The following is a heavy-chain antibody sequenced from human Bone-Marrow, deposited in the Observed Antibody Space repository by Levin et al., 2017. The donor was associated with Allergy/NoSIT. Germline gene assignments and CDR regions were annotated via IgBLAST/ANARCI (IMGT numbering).Heavy chain of an antibody. V-gene: IGHV3-11*01. CDR1: GFPFSEHS. J-gene: IGHJ3*02. CDR3: ARGGPTDAFDI. CDR2: IGTIDSHK. Sequence: GGSLRLSCAASGFPFSEHSMSWIRQAPGKGLEWVSYIGTIDSHKYYTDSVRGRFTVSRDNSKNSLYLQMNSLRTEDTAVYYCARGGPTDAFDIWGHGTMVTVSS.